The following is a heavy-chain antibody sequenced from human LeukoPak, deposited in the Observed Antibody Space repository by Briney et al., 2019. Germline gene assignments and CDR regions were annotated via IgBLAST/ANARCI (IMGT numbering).Heavy chain of an antibody. D-gene: IGHD3-3*01. V-gene: IGHV3-9*01. CDR2: ISWNSGSI. Sequence: GGSLRLSCAASGFTFDDYAMHWVRQAPGKGLEWVSGISWNSGSIGYADSVKGRFTISRDNAKNSLYPQMNSLRAEDTALYYCANSYDFWSGFDYWGQGTLVTVSS. CDR1: GFTFDDYA. J-gene: IGHJ4*02. CDR3: ANSYDFWSGFDY.